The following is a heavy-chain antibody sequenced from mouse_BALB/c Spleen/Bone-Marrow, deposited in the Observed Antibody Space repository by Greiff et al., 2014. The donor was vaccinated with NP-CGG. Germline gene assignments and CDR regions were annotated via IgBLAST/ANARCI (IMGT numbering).Heavy chain of an antibody. J-gene: IGHJ4*01. Sequence: VQLKQSGPGLVKPSQSLSLTCSVTGYSITSGYYWNWIRQFPGNKLEWMGYISYDGSNNYNPSLKNRISITRDTSKNQFFLKLNSVTTEDTATYYCAYYYDAMDYWGQGTSVTVSS. V-gene: IGHV3-6*02. CDR2: ISYDGSN. CDR3: AYYYDAMDY. CDR1: GYSITSGYY.